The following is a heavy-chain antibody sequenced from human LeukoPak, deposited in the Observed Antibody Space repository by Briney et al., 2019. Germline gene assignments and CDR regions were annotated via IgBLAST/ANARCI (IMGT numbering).Heavy chain of an antibody. Sequence: GGSLRLSCAASGFTVSSNYMSWVRQAPGKGLEWVSVIYSGGSTYYADSVKGRFTISRDNSKNTLYLQMNSLRAEDTAVYYCARDLLTKRGYSYGYFDYWGQGTLVTVSS. CDR1: GFTVSSNY. D-gene: IGHD5-18*01. V-gene: IGHV3-66*02. CDR2: IYSGGST. CDR3: ARDLLTKRGYSYGYFDY. J-gene: IGHJ4*02.